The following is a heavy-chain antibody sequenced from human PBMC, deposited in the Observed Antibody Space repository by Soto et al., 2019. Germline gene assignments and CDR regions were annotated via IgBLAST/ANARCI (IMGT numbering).Heavy chain of an antibody. J-gene: IGHJ4*02. V-gene: IGHV1-18*01. D-gene: IGHD6-19*01. Sequence: ASVKVSCKASGYTFTSYDINWVRQATGQGLEWMGWMSDNNGNTYYAQKFQGRVTMTTETSTTTVYMELRSLRSDDTAIFYCARHKMAGNFDYWGQGTPVTVSS. CDR2: MSDNNGNT. CDR3: ARHKMAGNFDY. CDR1: GYTFTSYD.